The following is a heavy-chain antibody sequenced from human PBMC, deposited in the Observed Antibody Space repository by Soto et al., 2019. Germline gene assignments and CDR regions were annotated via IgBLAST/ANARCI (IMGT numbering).Heavy chain of an antibody. J-gene: IGHJ5*01. CDR3: ARAERFPRSWFDS. CDR1: GGSISSGDYY. CDR2: IYYSGST. V-gene: IGHV4-30-4*01. Sequence: PSETLSLTCTVSGGSISSGDYYWSWIRQPPGKGLEWIGYIYYSGSTYYNPSLKSRVTISVDTSKNQFSLKMTSATAADTAIYFCARAERFPRSWFDSWGQGTQVTVSS.